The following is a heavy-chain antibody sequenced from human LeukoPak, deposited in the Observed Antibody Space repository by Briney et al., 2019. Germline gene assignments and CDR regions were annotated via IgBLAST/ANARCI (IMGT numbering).Heavy chain of an antibody. V-gene: IGHV4-4*07. D-gene: IGHD6-13*01. CDR1: GGSISSYY. Sequence: SETLSLTCTVSGGSISSYYWSWIRQPAGKGLEWIGRIYTSGSNNYNPSLKSRVTMSVDTSKNQFSLKLSSVTAADTAVYYCARDSSSWDDYYYGMDVWGQGTTVTVSS. CDR3: ARDSSSWDDYYYGMDV. CDR2: IYTSGSN. J-gene: IGHJ6*02.